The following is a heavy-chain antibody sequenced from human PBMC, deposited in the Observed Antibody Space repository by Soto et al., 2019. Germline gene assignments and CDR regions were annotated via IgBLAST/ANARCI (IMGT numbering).Heavy chain of an antibody. CDR3: VRDTAVGDVDY. J-gene: IGHJ4*02. CDR1: GFAFGRSW. Sequence: EVQLVETGGDLVQPGESLRLSCAASGFAFGRSWMGWVRQAPEKGLEWVAIVKEDGSVKLYMYSVEGRFTISRDNAKNSLYLPMISLRVDDTAIYYCVRDTAVGDVDYWGPGTLVHASS. CDR2: VKEDGSVK. D-gene: IGHD3-10*01. V-gene: IGHV3-7*01.